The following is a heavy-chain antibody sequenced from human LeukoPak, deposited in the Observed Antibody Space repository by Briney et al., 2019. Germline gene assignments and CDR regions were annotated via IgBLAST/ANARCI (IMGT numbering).Heavy chain of an antibody. J-gene: IGHJ4*02. Sequence: GGSLRLSCAASGFTFSSYSMNWVRQAPGKGLEWVSSISSSSSYIYYADSVKGRFTISRDNAKNSLYLQMNSLRAEDTAVYYFARDWSVGGRRDGYNFFDYWGQGTLVTVSS. D-gene: IGHD5-24*01. CDR3: ARDWSVGGRRDGYNFFDY. V-gene: IGHV3-21*01. CDR2: ISSSSSYI. CDR1: GFTFSSYS.